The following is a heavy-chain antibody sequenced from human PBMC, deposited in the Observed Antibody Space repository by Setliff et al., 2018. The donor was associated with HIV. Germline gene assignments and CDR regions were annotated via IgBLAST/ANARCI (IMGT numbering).Heavy chain of an antibody. CDR2: IDPENDET. D-gene: IGHD2-8*01. CDR3: VLYSTGASRFDY. V-gene: IGHV1-69-2*01. J-gene: IGHJ4*02. CDR1: GYTFIDKY. Sequence: ASVKVSCKASGYTFIDKYMHWVRQAPGKGLHWMGRIDPENDETKYSQKFQVRFTMTADRSTDTAYMELSGLRSEDTAIYYCVLYSTGASRFDYWGRGTLVTVSS.